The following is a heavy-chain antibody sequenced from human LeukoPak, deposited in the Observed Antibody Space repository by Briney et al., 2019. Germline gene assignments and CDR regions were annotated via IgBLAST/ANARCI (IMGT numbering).Heavy chain of an antibody. CDR2: INPDASII. CDR3: ARAMISGSEY. J-gene: IGHJ4*02. CDR1: GFAFSSSW. D-gene: IGHD3-22*01. V-gene: IGHV3-74*01. Sequence: GGSLRLSCAASGFAFSSSWMHWVRQAPGKGLVWVSRINPDASIITYADSVRGRFTISRDDAKNTVYLQMNSLRAEDTAVYYCARAMISGSEYWGQGTLVTVPS.